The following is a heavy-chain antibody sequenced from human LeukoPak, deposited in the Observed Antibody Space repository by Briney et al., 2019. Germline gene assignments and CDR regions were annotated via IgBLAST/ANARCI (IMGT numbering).Heavy chain of an antibody. V-gene: IGHV3-21*01. CDR3: ARDPSSSWSKISSWFDP. Sequence: GGSLRLSCAASAFTFSSYSMNWVRQAPGKGLEWVSSISSSGSYIYYADSVKGRFTISRDNAKNSLYLQMNSLRAEDTAVYYCARDPSSSWSKISSWFDPWGQGTLVTVSS. CDR1: AFTFSSYS. CDR2: ISSSGSYI. J-gene: IGHJ5*02. D-gene: IGHD6-13*01.